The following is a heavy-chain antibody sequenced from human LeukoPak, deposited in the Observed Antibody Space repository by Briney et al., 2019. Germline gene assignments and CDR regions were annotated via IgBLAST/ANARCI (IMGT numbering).Heavy chain of an antibody. J-gene: IGHJ4*02. CDR1: GYVFTGYY. D-gene: IGHD3-9*01. V-gene: IGHV1-2*04. Sequence: ASVKVSCKASGYVFTGYYVVWVRQAPGQGLEWMGWINPNSGGTNYAQKFQGWVTMTRDTSISTAYMELSRLRSDDTAVYYCARGSRSGILTGYYHFDYWGQGTLVTVSS. CDR3: ARGSRSGILTGYYHFDY. CDR2: INPNSGGT.